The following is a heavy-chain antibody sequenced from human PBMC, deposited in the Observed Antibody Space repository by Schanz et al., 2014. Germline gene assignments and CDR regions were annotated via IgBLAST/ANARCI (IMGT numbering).Heavy chain of an antibody. V-gene: IGHV1-18*01. CDR2: INGYNGDT. CDR3: AREVGLYDRGWFDP. Sequence: QVQLVQSGAEVKKPGASVKVSCKASGYTFSSYGITWVRQAPGQGLEWMGWINGYNGDTNYALKLQGRVTITADKSSDTAYMELSSLRSEDTAVYYCAREVGLYDRGWFDPWGQGTLVTVSS. D-gene: IGHD3-22*01. CDR1: GYTFSSYG. J-gene: IGHJ5*02.